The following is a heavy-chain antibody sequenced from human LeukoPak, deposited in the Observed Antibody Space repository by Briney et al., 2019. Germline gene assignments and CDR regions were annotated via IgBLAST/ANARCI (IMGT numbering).Heavy chain of an antibody. J-gene: IGHJ3*02. CDR1: GGSISNYY. D-gene: IGHD3-22*01. CDR3: AKSNGYGLIDI. CDR2: IFYSGST. V-gene: IGHV4-59*12. Sequence: SETLSLTCTVSGGSISNYYWSWIRQPPGKGLEWIGNIFYSGSTYYSPSLKSRVTISLDTSRNQFSLKLNSVTAADTAVYYCAKSNGYGLIDIWGQGTMVTVSS.